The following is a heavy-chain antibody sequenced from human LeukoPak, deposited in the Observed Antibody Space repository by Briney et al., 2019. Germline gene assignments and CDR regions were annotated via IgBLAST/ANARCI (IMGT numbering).Heavy chain of an antibody. V-gene: IGHV3-30*18. CDR1: GFTFSSYG. J-gene: IGHJ4*02. CDR3: AKVPHGDYAVDY. CDR2: ISYGGSNK. D-gene: IGHD4-17*01. Sequence: GGSLRLSCAASGFTFSSYGMHWVRQAPGKGLEWVAVISYGGSNKYYADSVKGRFTISRDNSKNTLYLQMNSLGAEDTAVYYCAKVPHGDYAVDYWGQGTLVTVSS.